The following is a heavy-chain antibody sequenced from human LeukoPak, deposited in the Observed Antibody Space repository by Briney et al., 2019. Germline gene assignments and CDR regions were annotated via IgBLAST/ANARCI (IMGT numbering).Heavy chain of an antibody. Sequence: AASVKVSCKASGYTFSSYDINWVRQATGQGLEWMGWMNPNSGNRGYAQKFQGRVTITRNTSISTAYMELSSLRSEDTAVYYCATLFYYDSSGENDYWGQGTLVTVSS. CDR3: ATLFYYDSSGENDY. D-gene: IGHD3-22*01. CDR1: GYTFSSYD. CDR2: MNPNSGNR. V-gene: IGHV1-8*03. J-gene: IGHJ4*02.